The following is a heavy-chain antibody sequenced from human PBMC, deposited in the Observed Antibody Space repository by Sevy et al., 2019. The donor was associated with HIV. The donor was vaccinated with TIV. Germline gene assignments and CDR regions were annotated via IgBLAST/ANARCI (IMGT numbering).Heavy chain of an antibody. Sequence: GGSLRLSCAVSGFSFDSYGMTWVRQAPGKGLEWVSGISGSGTRTYYADSVKGRFSISRDNSKNRLYLQMNSLRSEDNASDDGAKGGGGHYDPDEIGYYFYYYNMDVWGKGTTVTVSS. J-gene: IGHJ6*03. CDR1: GFSFDSYG. CDR2: ISGSGTRT. D-gene: IGHD3-22*01. V-gene: IGHV3-23*01. CDR3: AKGGGGHYDPDEIGYYFYYYNMDV.